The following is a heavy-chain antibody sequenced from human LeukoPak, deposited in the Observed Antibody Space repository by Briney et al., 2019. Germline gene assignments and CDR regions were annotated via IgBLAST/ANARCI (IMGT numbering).Heavy chain of an antibody. CDR3: AKDLGKRQPGY. Sequence: GGSLRLPCAASEFTFSSYSMNWVRQAPGKGLEWVSSISSSSSNIYYADSVKGRFTISRDNSKNTLYLQMNSLRAEDTAVYYCAKDLGKRQPGYWGQGTLVTVSS. D-gene: IGHD6-13*01. CDR1: EFTFSSYS. CDR2: ISSSSSNI. V-gene: IGHV3-21*01. J-gene: IGHJ4*02.